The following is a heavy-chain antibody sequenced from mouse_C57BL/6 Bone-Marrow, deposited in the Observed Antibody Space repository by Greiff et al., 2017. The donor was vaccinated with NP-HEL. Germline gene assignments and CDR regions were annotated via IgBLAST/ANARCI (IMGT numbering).Heavy chain of an antibody. CDR1: GFTFSSYA. V-gene: IGHV5-4*01. J-gene: IGHJ2*01. CDR2: ISDGGSYT. CDR3: ARDGGSSYDFDY. D-gene: IGHD1-1*01. Sequence: EVMLVESGGGLVKPGGSLKLSCAASGFTFSSYAMSWFLQTPEKRLEWVATISDGGSYTYYPDNVKGRFTISRDNAKNNLYLQMSHLKSEDTAMYYCARDGGSSYDFDYWGQGTTLTVSS.